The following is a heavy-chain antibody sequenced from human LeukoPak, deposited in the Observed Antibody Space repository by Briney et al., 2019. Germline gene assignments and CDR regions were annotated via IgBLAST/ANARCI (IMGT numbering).Heavy chain of an antibody. V-gene: IGHV1-69*06. J-gene: IGHJ3*02. Sequence: ASVKVSCKASGGTFSSYAISWVRQAPGQGLEWMGGIIPIFGTANYAQKFQGRVTMTEDTSTDTAYMELSSLRSEDTAVYYCATHGVVITATAFDIWGQGTMVTVSS. CDR2: IIPIFGTA. CDR3: ATHGVVITATAFDI. CDR1: GGTFSSYA. D-gene: IGHD3-3*01.